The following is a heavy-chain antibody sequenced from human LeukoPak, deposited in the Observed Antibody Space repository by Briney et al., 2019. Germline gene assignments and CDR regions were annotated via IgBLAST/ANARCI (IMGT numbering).Heavy chain of an antibody. V-gene: IGHV3-53*01. Sequence: PGGSLRLSCAASGFTVRSNYMSWVRQAPGKGLEWVSIIYGGGSVFYADSVKGRFTISRDNSKNTLYLQMNSLRGEDTAVCYYARGGSYLSAFDIWGQGTMVTVSS. CDR3: ARGGSYLSAFDI. D-gene: IGHD1-26*01. J-gene: IGHJ3*02. CDR2: IYGGGSV. CDR1: GFTVRSNY.